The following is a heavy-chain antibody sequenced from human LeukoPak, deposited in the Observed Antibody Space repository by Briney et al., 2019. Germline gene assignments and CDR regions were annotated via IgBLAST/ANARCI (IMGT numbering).Heavy chain of an antibody. CDR3: ARDHSYGYGFNFDY. V-gene: IGHV4-39*02. CDR2: IYYSGST. CDR1: GGSISSSTYY. J-gene: IGHJ4*02. D-gene: IGHD5-18*01. Sequence: SETLSLTCTVSGGSISSSTYYWGWIRQPPGKGLEWIGSIYYSGSTYYNPSLKSRVTISVDTSKNQFSLKLSSVTAADTAVYYCARDHSYGYGFNFDYWGQGTLVTVSS.